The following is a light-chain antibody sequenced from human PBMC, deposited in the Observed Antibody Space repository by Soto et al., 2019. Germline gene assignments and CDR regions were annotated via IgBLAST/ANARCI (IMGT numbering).Light chain of an antibody. J-gene: IGKJ1*01. V-gene: IGKV3-20*01. Sequence: EIVLTQSPGTLSLSPGERVTLSCRASQSVDSSYLAWYQQKPGQAPRLLIYGAASRATGISDRFSGSGSGTDFSLTISRLDPEDSAVYYCQQYGRPPQTFGQGTKVEI. CDR2: GAA. CDR1: QSVDSSY. CDR3: QQYGRPPQT.